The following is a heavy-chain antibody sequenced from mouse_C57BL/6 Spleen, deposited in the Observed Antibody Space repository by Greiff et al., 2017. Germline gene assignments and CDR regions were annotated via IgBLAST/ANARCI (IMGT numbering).Heavy chain of an antibody. J-gene: IGHJ2*01. D-gene: IGHD2-4*01. Sequence: VQLKESGPELVKPGASVKMSCKASGYTFTDYNMHWVKQSHGKSLEWIGYINPNNGGTSYNQKFKGKATLTVNKSSSTAYMELRSLTSEDSAVYYCARAWDYDGYFDYWGQGTTLTVSS. CDR3: ARAWDYDGYFDY. V-gene: IGHV1-22*01. CDR2: INPNNGGT. CDR1: GYTFTDYN.